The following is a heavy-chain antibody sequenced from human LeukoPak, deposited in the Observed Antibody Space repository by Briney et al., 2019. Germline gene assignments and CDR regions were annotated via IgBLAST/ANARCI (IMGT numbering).Heavy chain of an antibody. CDR2: IYHSGST. Sequence: PSETLSLTCAVSGDSISSSNWWSWVRQPPGKGLEWIGEIYHSGSTNYNPSLKSRVTISVDKSKNQFSLKLTSVTAADTAVYYCARSQAVAGLDGLVWGQEALVTVSS. CDR1: GDSISSSNW. CDR3: ARSQAVAGLDGLV. J-gene: IGHJ4*02. V-gene: IGHV4-4*02. D-gene: IGHD6-19*01.